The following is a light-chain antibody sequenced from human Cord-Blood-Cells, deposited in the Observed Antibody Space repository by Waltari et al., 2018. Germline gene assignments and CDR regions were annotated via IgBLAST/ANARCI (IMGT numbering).Light chain of an antibody. CDR1: QSISSY. V-gene: IGKV1-39*01. Sequence: DIQMTQSPSSLSASVGDRVTITCRASQSISSYLNWYQQKPGKAPKLLIYAASSLQSGVPSRFSSSRSGTDFTLTISSLQPEDFATYYCQQSYSTPRTFGQRTKVEIK. J-gene: IGKJ1*01. CDR3: QQSYSTPRT. CDR2: AAS.